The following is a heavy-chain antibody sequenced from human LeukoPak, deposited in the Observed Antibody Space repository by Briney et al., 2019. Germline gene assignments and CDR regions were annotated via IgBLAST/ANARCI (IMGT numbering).Heavy chain of an antibody. CDR2: ISWNSGSI. CDR1: GFTFDDYA. J-gene: IGHJ4*02. Sequence: GRSLRLSCAASGFTFDDYAMHWVRQAPGKGLEWVSGISWNSGSIGYADSVEGRFTISRDNAKNSLYLQMNSLRAEDTALYYCAKDSTAAAGTGLDYWGQGTLVTVSS. D-gene: IGHD6-13*01. CDR3: AKDSTAAAGTGLDY. V-gene: IGHV3-9*01.